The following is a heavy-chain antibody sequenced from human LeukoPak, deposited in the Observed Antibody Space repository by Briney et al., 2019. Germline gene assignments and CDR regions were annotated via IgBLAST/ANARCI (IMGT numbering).Heavy chain of an antibody. CDR2: IIPIFGTA. CDR1: GGTLSSYA. J-gene: IGHJ6*03. CDR3: ATSSPEVRYCSSTSCYRPDYYYYYYMDV. Sequence: GASVKVSCKASGGTLSSYAISWVRQAPGQGLEWMGGIIPIFGTANYAQKFQGRVTITTDESTSTAYMELSSLRSEDTAVYYCATSSPEVRYCSSTSCYRPDYYYYYYMDVWGKGTTVTVSS. V-gene: IGHV1-69*05. D-gene: IGHD2-2*01.